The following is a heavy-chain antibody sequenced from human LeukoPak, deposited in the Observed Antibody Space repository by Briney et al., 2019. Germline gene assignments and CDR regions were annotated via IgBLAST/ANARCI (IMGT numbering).Heavy chain of an antibody. Sequence: PSETLSLTCTVSGGSISSYYWSWIRQPAGKGLEWIGRIYITGNTKYNPSLKSRVTMSVDMSKNQFSLKLSSVTAADTAVYYCARGQGSGWLKRYYYYMDVWGKGTTVTVSS. CDR2: IYITGNT. V-gene: IGHV4-4*07. CDR3: ARGQGSGWLKRYYYYMDV. D-gene: IGHD6-19*01. J-gene: IGHJ6*03. CDR1: GGSISSYY.